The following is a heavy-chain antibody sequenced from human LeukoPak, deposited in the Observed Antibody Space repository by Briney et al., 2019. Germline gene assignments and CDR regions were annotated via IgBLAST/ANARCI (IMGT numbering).Heavy chain of an antibody. Sequence: SVKVSCKTSGFTFTNSAVQWVRQARGQRLEWIGWIVVGSSNTDYTQKFQERVTITRDMSTGTAYMELSSLRSEDTAVYYCARVPSGILEWLFDYWGQGTLVTVSS. J-gene: IGHJ4*02. CDR1: GFTFTNSA. V-gene: IGHV1-58*01. CDR3: ARVPSGILEWLFDY. CDR2: IVVGSSNT. D-gene: IGHD3-3*01.